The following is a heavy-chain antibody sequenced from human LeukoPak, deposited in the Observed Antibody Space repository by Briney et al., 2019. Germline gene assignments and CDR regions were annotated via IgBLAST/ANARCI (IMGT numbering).Heavy chain of an antibody. CDR1: GGSFSGYY. D-gene: IGHD3-10*01. Sequence: PSETLSLTCAVYGGSFSGYYWSWIRQPPGKGLEWIGEINHSGSTNYNPSLKSRVTISVDTSKNQFSLKLSSVTAADTAVYYCARDSGEQFEAYFDYWGQGTLVTVSS. CDR3: ARDSGEQFEAYFDY. J-gene: IGHJ4*02. CDR2: INHSGST. V-gene: IGHV4-34*01.